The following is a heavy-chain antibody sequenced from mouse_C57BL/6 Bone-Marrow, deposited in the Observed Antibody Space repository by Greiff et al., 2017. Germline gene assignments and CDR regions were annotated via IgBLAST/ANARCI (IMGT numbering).Heavy chain of an antibody. D-gene: IGHD2-10*02. CDR1: GFTFSDYY. CDR2: ISNGGGST. Sequence: EVKLVESGGGLVQPGGSLKLSCAASGFTFSDYYMYWVRQTPEKRLEWVAYISNGGGSTYYPDTVKGRFTISRDNAKNTLYLQMSRLKSEDTAMYYCARHASIWYFDVWGTGTTVTVSS. J-gene: IGHJ1*03. CDR3: ARHASIWYFDV. V-gene: IGHV5-12*01.